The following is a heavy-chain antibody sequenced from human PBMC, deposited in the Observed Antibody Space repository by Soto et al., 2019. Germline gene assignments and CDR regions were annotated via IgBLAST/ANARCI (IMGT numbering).Heavy chain of an antibody. CDR3: VRGGIAGHWFDP. D-gene: IGHD2-15*01. CDR2: IFHSGST. V-gene: IGHV4-31*03. Sequence: QVQLQESGPGLVKPSQTLSLTCSVSRAFINSGGFYYSWIRQPPGKGLEWLGYIFHSGSTLYNPSLRGRRTLSADTSRSQLSLPLTSVTAADTAVYYCVRGGIAGHWFDPWGQGILVTVSS. J-gene: IGHJ5*02. CDR1: RAFINSGGFY.